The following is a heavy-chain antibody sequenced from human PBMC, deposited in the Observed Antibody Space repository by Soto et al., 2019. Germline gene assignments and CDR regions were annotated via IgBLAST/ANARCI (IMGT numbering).Heavy chain of an antibody. CDR3: AREKDSSDWYSPYYDYKDV. D-gene: IGHD6-19*01. Sequence: VASVKVSCKASGGTFSSYTISWVRQAPGQGLEWMGRIIPILGIANYAQKFQGRVTITADKSTSTAYMELSSLRSEDTAVYYCAREKDSSDWYSPYYDYKDVWGKGTTVTVSS. CDR1: GGTFSSYT. CDR2: IIPILGIA. V-gene: IGHV1-69*04. J-gene: IGHJ6*03.